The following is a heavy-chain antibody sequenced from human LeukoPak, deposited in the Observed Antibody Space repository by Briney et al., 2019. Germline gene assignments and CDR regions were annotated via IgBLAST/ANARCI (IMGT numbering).Heavy chain of an antibody. CDR2: INHSGST. D-gene: IGHD2-2*02. Sequence: SETLSLTCAVYGGSFSGYYWSWVRQPPGKGLEWIGEINHSGSTNYNPSLKSRVTISVDTSKNQFSLKLSSVTAADTAVYYCARVAIPAAISGDFYAFDIWGQGTMVIVSS. V-gene: IGHV4-34*01. CDR1: GGSFSGYY. CDR3: ARVAIPAAISGDFYAFDI. J-gene: IGHJ3*02.